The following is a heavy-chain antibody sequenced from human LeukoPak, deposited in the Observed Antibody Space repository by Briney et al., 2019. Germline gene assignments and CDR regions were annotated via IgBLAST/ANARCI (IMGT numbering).Heavy chain of an antibody. D-gene: IGHD2-8*01. CDR1: GFTFSSYA. Sequence: GGSLRLSCAASGFTFSSYAMSWVRQAPGKGLEWVAVIWYDGSNKYYADSVKGRFTISRDNSKNTLYLQMNSLRAEDTAVYYCARETLMPDYWGQGTPVTVSS. CDR2: IWYDGSNK. J-gene: IGHJ4*02. CDR3: ARETLMPDY. V-gene: IGHV3-33*08.